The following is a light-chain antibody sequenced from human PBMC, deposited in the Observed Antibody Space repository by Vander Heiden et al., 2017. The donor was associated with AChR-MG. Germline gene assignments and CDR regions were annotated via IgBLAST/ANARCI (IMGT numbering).Light chain of an antibody. J-gene: IGLJ1*01. CDR1: SSDVGSYNL. CDR2: EVS. V-gene: IGLV2-23*02. CDR3: CSYAGSSTYV. Sequence: QSALTQPASGSGSPGQSITISCTGTSSDVGSYNLVSWYQQHPGKAPKLMIYEVSKRPSGVSNRFSGSKSGNTASLTISGLQAEDEADYYCCSYAGSSTYVFGTGTKVTVI.